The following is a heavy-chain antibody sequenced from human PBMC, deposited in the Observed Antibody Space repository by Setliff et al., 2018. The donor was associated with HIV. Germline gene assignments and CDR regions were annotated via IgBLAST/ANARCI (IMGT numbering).Heavy chain of an antibody. V-gene: IGHV1-2*02. CDR2: INPNSGDT. D-gene: IGHD3-10*01. CDR3: ATGTTSRGSGRDFDY. CDR1: GYIFTSYY. J-gene: IGHJ4*02. Sequence: ASVKVSCKASGYIFTSYYIHWVRQAPGQGLEWMGWINPNSGDTNYAQNFQGRVTMTRDTSINTAHMELQRLRSDDTAVYFCATGTTSRGSGRDFDYWGQGSLVTVSS.